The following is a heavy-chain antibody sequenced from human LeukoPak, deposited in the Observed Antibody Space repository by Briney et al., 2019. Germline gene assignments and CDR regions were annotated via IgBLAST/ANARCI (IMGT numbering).Heavy chain of an antibody. CDR3: ARHLSRAYYYGMDV. CDR2: IYSGGST. D-gene: IGHD2/OR15-2a*01. J-gene: IGHJ6*02. V-gene: IGHV3-66*04. CDR1: GFTVSSNY. Sequence: GGSLRLSCAASGFTVSSNYMSWVRQAPGKGLEWVSVIYSGGSTYYADSVKGRFTISRDNSKNTLYLQMNSLRAEDTAVYYCARHLSRAYYYGMDVWGQGTTVTVSS.